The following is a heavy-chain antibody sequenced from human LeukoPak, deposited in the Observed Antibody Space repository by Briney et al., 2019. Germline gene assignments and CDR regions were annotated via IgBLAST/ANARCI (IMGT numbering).Heavy chain of an antibody. CDR1: GYTFTGYY. J-gene: IGHJ4*02. D-gene: IGHD2-15*01. V-gene: IGHV1-2*02. Sequence: GASVKVSCKASGYTFTGYYMHWVRQAPGQGLEWMGWINLNSGGTNYAQKFQGRVTMTRDTSISTAYMELSRLRSDDTAVYYCARVGGVGYCSGGSCYAIDYWGQGTLVTVSS. CDR2: INLNSGGT. CDR3: ARVGGVGYCSGGSCYAIDY.